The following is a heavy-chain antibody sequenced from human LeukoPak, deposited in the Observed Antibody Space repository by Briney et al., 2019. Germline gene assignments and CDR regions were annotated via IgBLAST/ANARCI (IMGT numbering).Heavy chain of an antibody. Sequence: SETLSLTCAVYGGSFSGYYRSWIRQPPGKGLEWIGEINHSGSTNYNPSLKSRVTISVDTSKNQFSLKLSSVTAADTAVYYCARGRWYYGSGSYYNVRRYYFDYWGQGTLVTVSS. CDR3: ARGRWYYGSGSYYNVRRYYFDY. V-gene: IGHV4-34*01. D-gene: IGHD3-10*01. CDR1: GGSFSGYY. J-gene: IGHJ4*02. CDR2: INHSGST.